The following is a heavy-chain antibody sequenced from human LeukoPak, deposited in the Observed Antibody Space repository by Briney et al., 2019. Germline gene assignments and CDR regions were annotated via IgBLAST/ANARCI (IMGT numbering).Heavy chain of an antibody. CDR3: AKAGLYSSGWFDYFDY. J-gene: IGHJ4*02. Sequence: GGSLRLSCAASGLTFSSYEMNWVRQAPGKGLEWVSYITSSSSTIKYADSVKGRFTISRDNSKNTLYLQMNSLRAEDTAVYYCAKAGLYSSGWFDYFDYWGQGTLVTVSS. D-gene: IGHD6-19*01. CDR2: ITSSSSTI. CDR1: GLTFSSYE. V-gene: IGHV3-48*01.